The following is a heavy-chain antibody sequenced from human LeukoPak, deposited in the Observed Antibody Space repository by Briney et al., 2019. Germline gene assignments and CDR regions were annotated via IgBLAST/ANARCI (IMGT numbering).Heavy chain of an antibody. J-gene: IGHJ4*02. V-gene: IGHV4-39*07. CDR3: ARAIYGDYARD. D-gene: IGHD4-17*01. CDR2: IYYSGST. Sequence: SETLSLTCTVSGGSISSSSYYWGWIRQPPGKGLEWIGSIYYSGSTYYNPSLKSRVTISVDTSKNQFSLKLSSVTAADTAVYYCARAIYGDYARDWGQGTLVTVSS. CDR1: GGSISSSSYY.